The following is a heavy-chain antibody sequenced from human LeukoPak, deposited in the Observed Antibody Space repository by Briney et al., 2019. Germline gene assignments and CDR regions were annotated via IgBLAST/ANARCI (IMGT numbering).Heavy chain of an antibody. V-gene: IGHV3-23*01. Sequence: LPGGSLTLSCAASGITLSNYGMSWVRQAPGKGLEWVAGISGSGGRTNYADAVKGRFTISRDNAKNTLFLQMNSLRVEDTAVYFCAKRGVVIRVILVGFHKEAYYFDSWGQGALVTVSS. D-gene: IGHD3-22*01. J-gene: IGHJ4*02. CDR3: AKRGVVIRVILVGFHKEAYYFDS. CDR2: ISGSGGRT. CDR1: GITLSNYG.